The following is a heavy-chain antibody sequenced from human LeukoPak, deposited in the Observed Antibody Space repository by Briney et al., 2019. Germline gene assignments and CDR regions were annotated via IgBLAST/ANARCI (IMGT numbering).Heavy chain of an antibody. CDR3: ARITMVRGVYDAFDI. CDR2: INPNSGGT. V-gene: IGHV1-2*02. D-gene: IGHD3-10*01. Sequence: GASVKVSCKASGYTFTGYYMHWVRQAPGQGLEWMGWINPNSGGTNYAQKFQGRVTMTRDTSISTAYMELSRLRSDDAAVYYCARITMVRGVYDAFDIWGQGTMVTVSS. CDR1: GYTFTGYY. J-gene: IGHJ3*02.